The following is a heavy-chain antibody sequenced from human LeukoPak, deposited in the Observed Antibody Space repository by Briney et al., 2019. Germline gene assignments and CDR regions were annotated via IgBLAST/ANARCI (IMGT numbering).Heavy chain of an antibody. CDR2: IYYSGGT. Sequence: NTSETLSLTCTVSGGSISRYYWSWIRLPPGKGLEWIAYIYYSGGTNYNPSLKSRVTISLDMSKNQFSLGLSSVTAADTAIYYCAKHGDFGDTDAFDTWGQGTMVTVSS. D-gene: IGHD3-16*01. J-gene: IGHJ3*02. CDR1: GGSISRYY. V-gene: IGHV4-59*08. CDR3: AKHGDFGDTDAFDT.